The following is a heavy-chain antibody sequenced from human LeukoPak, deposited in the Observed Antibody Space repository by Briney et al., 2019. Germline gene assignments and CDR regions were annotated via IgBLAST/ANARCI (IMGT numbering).Heavy chain of an antibody. CDR2: MSGSGGST. D-gene: IGHD6-19*01. CDR3: AKDAEVAWSRGWNADY. CDR1: GFXFTTYA. J-gene: IGHJ4*02. V-gene: IGHV3-23*01. Sequence: PGGSLRLSCAASGFXFTTYAMNWVRQAPGKGRELVSGMSGSGGSTDYADSVKGRFTISRDNSRNTVYLQMNSLRAEDTAVYYCAKDAEVAWSRGWNADYWGQGALVTVST.